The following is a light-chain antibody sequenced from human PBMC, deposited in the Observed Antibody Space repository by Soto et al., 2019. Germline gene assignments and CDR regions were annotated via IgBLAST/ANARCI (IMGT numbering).Light chain of an antibody. Sequence: ELVLTQSPATLSLSPGEXATLSCRASQTIGGNFLAWYQQKPGQAPRLLISGASSRATGVPDRFSDSGSGTEFTLTITRLEAEDFAVYFCQHYGSTPPITFGQGTRLEIK. V-gene: IGKV3-20*01. CDR2: GAS. CDR1: QTIGGNF. CDR3: QHYGSTPPIT. J-gene: IGKJ5*01.